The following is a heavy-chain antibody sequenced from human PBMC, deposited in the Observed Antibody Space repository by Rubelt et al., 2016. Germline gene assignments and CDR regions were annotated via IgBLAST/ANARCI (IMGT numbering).Heavy chain of an antibody. J-gene: IGHJ5*02. V-gene: IGHV3-21*01. CDR2: ISSSSSYI. CDR3: ARAMTTVTGWFDP. Sequence: GKEWVSSISSSSSYIYYADSVKGRFTISRDNSKNTLYLQMNSLRAEDTAVYYCARAMTTVTGWFDPWGQGTLVTVSS. D-gene: IGHD4-17*01.